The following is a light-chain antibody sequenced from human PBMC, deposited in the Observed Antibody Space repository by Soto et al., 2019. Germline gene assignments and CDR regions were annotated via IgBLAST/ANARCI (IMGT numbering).Light chain of an antibody. J-gene: IGKJ1*01. CDR2: DAS. CDR1: QSLRSS. Sequence: ETMMTQSPDTLSVSLGERATLSCRASQSLRSSLAWYQQKPGQAPRLLIYDASNRATAIPGRFSGSGSGADFTLTISRLEPEDFAVYYCQQSDDSPGTFGQGTKV. CDR3: QQSDDSPGT. V-gene: IGKV3-20*01.